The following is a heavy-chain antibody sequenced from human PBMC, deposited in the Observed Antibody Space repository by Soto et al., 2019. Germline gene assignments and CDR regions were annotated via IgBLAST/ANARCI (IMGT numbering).Heavy chain of an antibody. V-gene: IGHV4-30-4*01. Sequence: SETLSLTCTVSGGSISSGDYYWSWIRQPPGKGLEWIGYIYYSGSTYYNPSLKSRVTISVDTSKNQFSLKLSSVTAADTAVYYCARGYGLGDHGKIWFDPWGQGTLVTVS. D-gene: IGHD3-16*01. CDR1: GGSISSGDYY. J-gene: IGHJ5*02. CDR3: ARGYGLGDHGKIWFDP. CDR2: IYYSGST.